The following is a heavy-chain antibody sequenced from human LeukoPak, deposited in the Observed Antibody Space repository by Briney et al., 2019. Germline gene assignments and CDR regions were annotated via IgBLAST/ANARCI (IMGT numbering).Heavy chain of an antibody. CDR1: GFTFSSYA. CDR2: ISYDGSNK. CDR3: ARDYHYGMDV. V-gene: IGHV3-30-3*01. Sequence: GRSLRLSCAASGFTFSSYAMHWVRQAPGKGLEWVAVISYDGSNKYYADSVKGRFTISRDNSKNTLYLQMSSLRAEDTAVYYCARDYHYGMDVWGQGTTVTVSS. J-gene: IGHJ6*02.